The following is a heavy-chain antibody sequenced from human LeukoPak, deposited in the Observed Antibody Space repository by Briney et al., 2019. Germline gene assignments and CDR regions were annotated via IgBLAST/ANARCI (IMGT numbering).Heavy chain of an antibody. J-gene: IGHJ4*02. D-gene: IGHD5-12*01. CDR3: ARSSSGYGTRFDY. CDR1: GFTFSSYS. CDR2: ISSSSSYI. Sequence: GGSLRLSCAASGFTFSSYSMNWVRQAPGKGLEWVSSISSSSSYIYYADSVKGRFTISRDNAKNSLYLQMNSLRAEDTAVYYGARSSSGYGTRFDYWGQGTLVTVSS. V-gene: IGHV3-21*01.